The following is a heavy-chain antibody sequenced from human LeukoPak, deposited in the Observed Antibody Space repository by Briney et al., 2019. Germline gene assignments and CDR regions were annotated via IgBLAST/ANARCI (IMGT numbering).Heavy chain of an antibody. J-gene: IGHJ5*02. CDR3: ASQGVGYDFWSGPSDP. D-gene: IGHD3-3*01. Sequence: PGRSLRLSCAASGFTFSSYGMHWVRQAPGKGLEWVAVISYDGSNKYYADSVKGRFTISRDNSKNTLYLQMNSLRAEDTAVYYCASQGVGYDFWSGPSDPWGQGTLVTVSS. V-gene: IGHV3-30*03. CDR2: ISYDGSNK. CDR1: GFTFSSYG.